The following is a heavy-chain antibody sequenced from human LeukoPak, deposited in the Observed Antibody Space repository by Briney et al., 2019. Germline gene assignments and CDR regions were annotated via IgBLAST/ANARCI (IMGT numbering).Heavy chain of an antibody. CDR2: ISGSGSST. D-gene: IGHD3-22*01. CDR1: GFTFDNYA. CDR3: AKYGYYENSGYYYY. J-gene: IGHJ4*02. Sequence: GGSLRLSCAASGFTFDNYAMSWVRQAPGKGLEWVSGISGSGSSTYYADSVKGRFTISRDNSKNTLYPQMNSLRVEDTAVYYCAKYGYYENSGYYYYWGQGTLVTVSS. V-gene: IGHV3-23*01.